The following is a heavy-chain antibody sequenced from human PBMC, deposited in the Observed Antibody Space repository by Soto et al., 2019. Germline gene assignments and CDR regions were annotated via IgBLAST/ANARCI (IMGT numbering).Heavy chain of an antibody. CDR1: GFSLTTRVVG. CDR3: AHIPNYYQYDWFDP. J-gene: IGHJ5*02. D-gene: IGHD3-16*01. Sequence: QITLKESGPTLVKPTQTLTLTCTFSGFSLTTRVVGVGWIRQPPGKALECLALIYWDDDKRYSPSLQSRLSITKDTSKNHVVLTMTNVDPVDTATYYCAHIPNYYQYDWFDPWGQGTLVSVSS. V-gene: IGHV2-5*02. CDR2: IYWDDDK.